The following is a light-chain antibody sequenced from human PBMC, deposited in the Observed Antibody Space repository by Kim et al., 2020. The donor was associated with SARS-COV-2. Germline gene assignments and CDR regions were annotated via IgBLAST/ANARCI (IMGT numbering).Light chain of an antibody. V-gene: IGKV1-5*03. J-gene: IGKJ1*01. CDR1: QNINSW. Sequence: ASLGATVTITCRASQNINSWLAWYQQKPGKAPKLLIYKASSLESGVPSRFSGSGSGTQFTLTISSLQPDDFATYYCQQYKTYSVAFGQGTKVDIK. CDR2: KAS. CDR3: QQYKTYSVA.